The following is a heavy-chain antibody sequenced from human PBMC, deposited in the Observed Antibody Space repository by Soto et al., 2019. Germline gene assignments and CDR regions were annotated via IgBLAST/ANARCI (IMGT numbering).Heavy chain of an antibody. D-gene: IGHD5-18*01. Sequence: QVQLVQSGAEVKKPGASVKVSCKASGYTFTSYYIHWVRQAPGPGLEWMGIINPSGGSTTYEQKSQDRATMTRATSPSAVSMEVSSLRSEDTAVYTCARVGGYSYGGVDYWGQGSLVTVSS. CDR1: GYTFTSYY. CDR3: ARVGGYSYGGVDY. J-gene: IGHJ4*02. V-gene: IGHV1-46*01. CDR2: INPSGGST.